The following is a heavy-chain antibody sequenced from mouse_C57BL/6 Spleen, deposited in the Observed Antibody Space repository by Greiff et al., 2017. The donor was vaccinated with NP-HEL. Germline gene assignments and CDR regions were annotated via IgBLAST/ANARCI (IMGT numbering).Heavy chain of an antibody. D-gene: IGHD2-4*01. CDR2: INYDGSST. V-gene: IGHV5-16*01. CDR3: ARRVYYDYDWYFDV. Sequence: DVHLVESEGGLVQPGSSMKLSCTASGFTFSDYYMAWVRQVPEKGLEWVANINYDGSSTYYLDSLKSRFIISRDNAKNILYLQMSSLKSEDTATYYCARRVYYDYDWYFDVWGTGTTVTVSS. CDR1: GFTFSDYY. J-gene: IGHJ1*03.